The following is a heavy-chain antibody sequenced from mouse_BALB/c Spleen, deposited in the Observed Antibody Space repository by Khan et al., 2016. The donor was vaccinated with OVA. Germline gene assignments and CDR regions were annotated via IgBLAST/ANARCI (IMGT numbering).Heavy chain of an antibody. Sequence: VKLLESGPGLVAPSQSLSITCTISGFSLTNYGVHWVRQPPGKGLEWLVVIWSDGSTTYNSALKSRLTINKDNYKSQVFLNMNSLQTDDTAMYFWARQPYYNYNVMDYWGQGTSVTVSS. J-gene: IGHJ4*01. D-gene: IGHD2-12*01. CDR1: GFSLTNYG. CDR2: IWSDGST. CDR3: ARQPYYNYNVMDY. V-gene: IGHV2-6-1*01.